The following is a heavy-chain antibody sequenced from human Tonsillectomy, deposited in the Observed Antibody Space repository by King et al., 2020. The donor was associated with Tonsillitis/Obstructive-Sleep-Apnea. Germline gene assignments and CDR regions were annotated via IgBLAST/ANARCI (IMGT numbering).Heavy chain of an antibody. CDR1: GFNFDDYA. V-gene: IGHV3-9*01. D-gene: IGHD3-3*02. Sequence: VQLVESGGGLVQPGRSLRLSCAASGFNFDDYAMYWVRQAPGKGLEWVSGISWNSGSIGYADYVKGRFTISRDNAKNSLYLQMNSLRTEDTALYHCAKDLFIAFRCTPGYSFDIWGQGTMVTVSS. CDR2: ISWNSGSI. J-gene: IGHJ3*02. CDR3: AKDLFIAFRCTPGYSFDI.